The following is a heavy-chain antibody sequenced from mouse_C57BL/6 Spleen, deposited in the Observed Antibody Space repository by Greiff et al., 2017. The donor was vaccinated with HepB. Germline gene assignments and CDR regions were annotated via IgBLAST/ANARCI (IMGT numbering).Heavy chain of an antibody. CDR1: GYTFTDYY. J-gene: IGHJ2*01. Sequence: EVQLQQSGPELVKPGASVKISCKASGYTFTDYYMNWVKQSHGKSLEWIGDINPNNGGTSYNQKFKGKATLTVDKSSSTAYMELRSLTSEDSAVYYCARRVYGSSYVGYWGQGTTLTVSS. V-gene: IGHV1-26*01. CDR3: ARRVYGSSYVGY. CDR2: INPNNGGT. D-gene: IGHD1-1*01.